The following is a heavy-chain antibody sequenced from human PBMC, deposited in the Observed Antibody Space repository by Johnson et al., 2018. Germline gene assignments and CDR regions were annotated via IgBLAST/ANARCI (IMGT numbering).Heavy chain of an antibody. CDR1: GYTFTSYD. V-gene: IGHV1-8*01. Sequence: QVQLVQSGAEVKKPGASVKVSCKASGYTFTSYDINWVRQATGQGLEWMGWMNPNSGNTGYAQKFQGRVTMTRNTSISTAYMELSSLRSEDTAVYYCARGRGRVVVLAASSYYYYYGMDVWGQGTTVTVSS. D-gene: IGHD2-15*01. J-gene: IGHJ6*02. CDR2: MNPNSGNT. CDR3: ARGRGRVVVLAASSYYYYYGMDV.